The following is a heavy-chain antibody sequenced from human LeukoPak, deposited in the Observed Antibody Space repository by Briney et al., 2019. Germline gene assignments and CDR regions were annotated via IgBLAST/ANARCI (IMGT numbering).Heavy chain of an antibody. Sequence: SWIRQHPGKGLEWVASIKQDGSEKFYLDSVKGRFTISRDNAKNSLSLQMNSLRAEDTAVYYCARGSEFDPWGQGTLVTVSS. V-gene: IGHV3-7*03. J-gene: IGHJ5*02. CDR2: IKQDGSEK. CDR3: ARGSEFDP.